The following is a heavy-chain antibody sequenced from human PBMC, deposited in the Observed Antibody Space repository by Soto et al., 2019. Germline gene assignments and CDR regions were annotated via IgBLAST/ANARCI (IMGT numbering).Heavy chain of an antibody. D-gene: IGHD2-21*01. CDR1: GYTFTSYD. Sequence: ASVKVSCKASGYTFTSYDTNWVRQAPGQGLEWMGWISAYNGNTNYAQKLQGRVTMTTDTSTSTAYMELRSLRSDDTAVYYCARDLAYCGGDCYSDAFDIWGQGTMVTVSS. J-gene: IGHJ3*02. V-gene: IGHV1-18*01. CDR3: ARDLAYCGGDCYSDAFDI. CDR2: ISAYNGNT.